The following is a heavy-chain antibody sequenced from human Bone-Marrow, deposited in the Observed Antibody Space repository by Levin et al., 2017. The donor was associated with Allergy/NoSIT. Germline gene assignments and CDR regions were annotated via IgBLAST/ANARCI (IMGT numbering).Heavy chain of an antibody. CDR2: IYYNGST. V-gene: IGHV4-59*01. J-gene: IGHJ6*02. Sequence: PGGSLRLSCSVSGDSITGYHWSWIRKPPGKGLEWIGYIYYNGSTYYNPSLKSRVTISLDTSKTQFSLKLTSVTAADTAVFYCARTRPLPPDDHYGMDVWGQGTTVTVSS. D-gene: IGHD3-3*01. CDR3: ARTRPLPPDDHYGMDV. CDR1: GDSITGYH.